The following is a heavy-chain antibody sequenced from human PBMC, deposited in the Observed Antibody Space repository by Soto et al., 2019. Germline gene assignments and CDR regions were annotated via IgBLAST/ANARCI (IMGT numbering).Heavy chain of an antibody. CDR2: IYYSGST. Sequence: PSETLSLTCTVSGGSISSYYWSWIRQPPGKGLEWIGYIYYSGSTNYNPSLKSRVTISVDTSKKQFSLKLSSVTAADTAVYYCERVGSSGYPFDYWGQRTLVTVSS. V-gene: IGHV4-59*01. CDR3: ERVGSSGYPFDY. D-gene: IGHD3-22*01. J-gene: IGHJ4*02. CDR1: GGSISSYY.